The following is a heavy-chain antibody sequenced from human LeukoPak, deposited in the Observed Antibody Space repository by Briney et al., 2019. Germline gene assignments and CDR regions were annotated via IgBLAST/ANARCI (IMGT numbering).Heavy chain of an antibody. V-gene: IGHV1-18*01. J-gene: IGHJ6*02. D-gene: IGHD1-26*01. Sequence: ASVKVSCKASGYTFTSYGISWVRQAPGQGLEWMGWISAYNGNTNHAQKLQGRVTMTTDTSTSTAYMELRSLRSDDTAVYYCARYLYSGSYLYYYYYGMDVWGQGTTVTVSS. CDR1: GYTFTSYG. CDR3: ARYLYSGSYLYYYYYGMDV. CDR2: ISAYNGNT.